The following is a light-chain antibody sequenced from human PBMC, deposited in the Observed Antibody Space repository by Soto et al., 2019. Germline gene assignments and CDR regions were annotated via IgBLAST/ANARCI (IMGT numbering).Light chain of an antibody. CDR2: DAS. CDR1: QSVGRY. V-gene: IGKV3-11*01. CDR3: QQRSAWPRT. Sequence: EIVLTQSPATLSLSPGEGATLSCRASQSVGRYLAWFQQKPGQAPSLLIYDASNRATGIPARFSGSGSGTDFTLTISSLEPEDFALYYCQQRSAWPRTFGRGTKVEIK. J-gene: IGKJ1*01.